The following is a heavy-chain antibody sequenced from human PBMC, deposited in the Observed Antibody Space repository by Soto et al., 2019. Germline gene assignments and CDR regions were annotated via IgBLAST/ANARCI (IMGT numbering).Heavy chain of an antibody. D-gene: IGHD3-3*01. CDR1: GYSFTSYW. CDR2: IYPGDSDT. J-gene: IGHJ4*02. V-gene: IGHV5-51*01. Sequence: PGESLKISCKGSGYSFTSYWIGWVRQMPGKGLEWMGIIYPGDSDTRYSPSFQGQVTISADKSISTAYLQWSSLKASDTAMYYCARQSRFWSGYYTEIDYWGQGTLVTVSS. CDR3: ARQSRFWSGYYTEIDY.